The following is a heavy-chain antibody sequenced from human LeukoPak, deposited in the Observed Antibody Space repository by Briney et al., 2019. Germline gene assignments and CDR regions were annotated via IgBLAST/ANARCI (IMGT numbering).Heavy chain of an antibody. D-gene: IGHD2-2*01. CDR2: ISAYNGNT. CDR3: ARVHPSRTSCPYYFDY. CDR1: GYTVTSYG. J-gene: IGHJ4*02. Sequence: GASVKVSCKASGYTVTSYGISWVRQAPGQGLEWRGWISAYNGNTNYAQKLQGRVTMTTDKSTSTAYMELRSLRSDDTAVYYCARVHPSRTSCPYYFDYWGPGTLVTVSS. V-gene: IGHV1-18*01.